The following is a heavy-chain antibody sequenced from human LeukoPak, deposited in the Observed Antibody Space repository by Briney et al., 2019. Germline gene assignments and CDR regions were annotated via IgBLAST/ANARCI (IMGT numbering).Heavy chain of an antibody. J-gene: IGHJ4*02. CDR1: GFTIRTYW. CDR2: IGEDESET. Sequence: GGSLRLSCAASGFTIRTYWMTWVRQAPGKGLEWVANIGEDESETNYVDSVKGRFTISRDNAKNLLYLQMNSLRAEHTAVYYCARNRGTSDWGQGTRVTVSS. V-gene: IGHV3-7*01. CDR3: ARNRGTSD. D-gene: IGHD1-1*01.